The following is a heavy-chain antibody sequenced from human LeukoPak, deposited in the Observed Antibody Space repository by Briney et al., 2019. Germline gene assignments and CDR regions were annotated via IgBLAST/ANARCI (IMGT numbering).Heavy chain of an antibody. J-gene: IGHJ4*02. D-gene: IGHD3-3*01. Sequence: HPGGSLRLSCAASGFTFSSYGMHWVRQAPGKGLEWVAFIRYDGSNKHYADSVKGRFTISRDNAKNSLYLQMNSLRAEDTAVYYCARDTGDFWSGLHFDYWGQGTLVTVSS. V-gene: IGHV3-30*02. CDR1: GFTFSSYG. CDR2: IRYDGSNK. CDR3: ARDTGDFWSGLHFDY.